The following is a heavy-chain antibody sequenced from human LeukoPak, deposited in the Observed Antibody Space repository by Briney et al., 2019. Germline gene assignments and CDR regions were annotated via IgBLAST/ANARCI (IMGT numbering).Heavy chain of an antibody. CDR1: GGSISSYY. Sequence: SETLSLTCTVSGGSISSYYWSWIRQPSGKGLEWIGHIYYSGSTNYNPSLKSRVTISVDTSKNQFSLKLSSVTAADTAVYYCASGTTVTNFAYWGQGTLVTVSS. V-gene: IGHV4-59*01. J-gene: IGHJ4*02. CDR3: ASGTTVTNFAY. CDR2: IYYSGST. D-gene: IGHD4-17*01.